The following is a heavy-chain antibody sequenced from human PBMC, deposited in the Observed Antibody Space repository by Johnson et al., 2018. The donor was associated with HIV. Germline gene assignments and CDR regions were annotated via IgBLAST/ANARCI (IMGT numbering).Heavy chain of an antibody. CDR3: ARVTQQVVRVGSDAFDI. Sequence: QVQLVESGGGVVQPGRSLILSCSSSRFTFRNSALLWVLHAPRTVLVWVAVLSFVGTNEYYADSVKGRFTLSRDNSKNTQYLQMNSLSAEDTAVYYCARVTQQVVRVGSDAFDIWGQGTMVTVS. J-gene: IGHJ3*02. V-gene: IGHV3-30*04. CDR2: LSFVGTNE. D-gene: IGHD4-23*01. CDR1: RFTFRNSA.